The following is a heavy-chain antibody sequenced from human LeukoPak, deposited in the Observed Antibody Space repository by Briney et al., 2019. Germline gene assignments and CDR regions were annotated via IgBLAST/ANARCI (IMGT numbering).Heavy chain of an antibody. CDR2: SHYSGST. Sequence: PSETLSLTCTVSGGSISSYYWNWIRQPPGKGLEWIGYSHYSGSTNYNPSLKSRVTISVDRSKNQFSLKLSSVTAADTAVYYCARSGSGSFSWGQGTLVTVSS. J-gene: IGHJ5*02. CDR1: GGSISSYY. CDR3: ARSGSGSFS. V-gene: IGHV4-59*12. D-gene: IGHD3-10*01.